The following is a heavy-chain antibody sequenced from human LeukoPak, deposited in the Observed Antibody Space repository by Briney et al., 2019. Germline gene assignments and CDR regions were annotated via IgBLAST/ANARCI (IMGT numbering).Heavy chain of an antibody. D-gene: IGHD3-16*01. CDR1: GGSISSYY. CDR2: IYYSGST. Sequence: SETLSLTCTVSGGSISSYYWSWIRQPPGKGLEWIGYIYYSGSTNYNPSLKSRVTISVDTSKNQFSLKLSSVTAADTAVYYCARGGEPLLDYWGQGTLVSVSS. J-gene: IGHJ4*02. CDR3: ARGGEPLLDY. V-gene: IGHV4-59*01.